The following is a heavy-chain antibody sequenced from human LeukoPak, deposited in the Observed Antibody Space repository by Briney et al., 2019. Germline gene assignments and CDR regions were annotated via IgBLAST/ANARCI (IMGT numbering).Heavy chain of an antibody. D-gene: IGHD3-10*01. V-gene: IGHV3-30*04. Sequence: PGGSLRLSCAGSGFTFSSYAMHWVRQAPGKGLEWVAVISYGGNNQYYGDSVKGRFTISRDNSKNTLYLQMNSLRAEDTAMYYCAKDTKRWKTYYYASGSYYFDYWGQGTLVTVSS. CDR1: GFTFSSYA. J-gene: IGHJ4*02. CDR3: AKDTKRWKTYYYASGSYYFDY. CDR2: ISYGGNNQ.